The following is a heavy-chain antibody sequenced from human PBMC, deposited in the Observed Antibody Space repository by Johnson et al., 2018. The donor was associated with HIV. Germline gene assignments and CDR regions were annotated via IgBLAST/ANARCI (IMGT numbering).Heavy chain of an antibody. J-gene: IGHJ3*02. CDR3: ARDYRYGGNSAFDI. CDR1: GFTFSSYV. CDR2: ITGSGDKP. Sequence: VLLVESGGGLVQPGGSLRLSCAAAGFTFSSYVMTWVRPAPGKGLEWVSTITGSGDKPWYADSVKGRFTISRDNTKNSLHLQMNSLRAEDTAVYYCARDYRYGGNSAFDIWGQGTMVTVSS. D-gene: IGHD4-23*01. V-gene: IGHV3-23*04.